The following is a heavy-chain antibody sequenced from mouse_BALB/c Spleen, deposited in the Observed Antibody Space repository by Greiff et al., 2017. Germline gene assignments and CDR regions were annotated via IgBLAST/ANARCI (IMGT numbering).Heavy chain of an antibody. CDR2: ILPGSGST. Sequence: QVQLQQSGAELMKPGASVKISCKATGYTFSSYWIEWVKQRPGHGLEWIGEILPGSGSTNYNEKFKGKATFTADTSSNTAYMQLSSLTSEDSAVYYCARKRFITTATCYFDYWGQGTTLTVSS. CDR3: ARKRFITTATCYFDY. V-gene: IGHV1-9*01. CDR1: GYTFSSYW. D-gene: IGHD1-2*01. J-gene: IGHJ2*01.